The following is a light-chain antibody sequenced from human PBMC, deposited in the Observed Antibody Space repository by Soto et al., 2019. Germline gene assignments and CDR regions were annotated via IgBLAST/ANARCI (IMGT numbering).Light chain of an antibody. V-gene: IGLV2-11*01. Sequence: QSVLTQPRSVSGSPGQSVTISCTGTSSDVGGYNYVSWYQQHPGKAPKLMIYDVSKRPSGVPDRFSGSKSGNTASLTISGLQAEDEADYYCSSYTSSSTRAFGGGTKLTVL. CDR2: DVS. CDR3: SSYTSSSTRA. J-gene: IGLJ3*02. CDR1: SSDVGGYNY.